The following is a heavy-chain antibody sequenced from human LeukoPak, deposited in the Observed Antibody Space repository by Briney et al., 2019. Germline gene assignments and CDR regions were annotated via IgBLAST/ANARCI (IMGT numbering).Heavy chain of an antibody. Sequence: KPSETLSLTCTVSGGSISSYYWSWIRQPPGKGLEWTGYIYYSGSTNYNPSLKSRVTISVDTSKNQFSLKLSSVTAADTAVYYCARAIAIFGVVIWDHYYYMDVWGKGTTVTVSS. CDR2: IYYSGST. J-gene: IGHJ6*03. CDR1: GGSISSYY. D-gene: IGHD3-3*01. CDR3: ARAIAIFGVVIWDHYYYMDV. V-gene: IGHV4-59*01.